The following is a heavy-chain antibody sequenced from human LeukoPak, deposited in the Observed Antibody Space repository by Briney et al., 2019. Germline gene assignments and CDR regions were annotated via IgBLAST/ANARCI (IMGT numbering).Heavy chain of an antibody. D-gene: IGHD2-15*01. CDR3: ARYENGGIDY. V-gene: IGHV3-23*01. Sequence: GGSLRLSCAASGFTFRSYALSWVRQAPGKGLEWVSATTGSGDKLFYADSVKGRFTISRDNSKNTLYLQMNNLRAEDTAVYYCARYENGGIDYWGQGTLVTVSS. CDR1: GFTFRSYA. CDR2: TTGSGDKL. J-gene: IGHJ4*02.